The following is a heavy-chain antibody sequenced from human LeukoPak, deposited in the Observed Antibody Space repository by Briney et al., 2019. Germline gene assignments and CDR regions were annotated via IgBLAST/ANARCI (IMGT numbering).Heavy chain of an antibody. CDR3: ARDGCGGDCYSDAFDI. Sequence: GASVKVSCKASGYTFTSYGISWVRQAPGQGLEWMGWISAYNGNTNYAQKLQGRVTMTTDTSTSTAYMELRSLRSDDTAVYYCARDGCGGDCYSDAFDIWGQGTMVTVSS. CDR2: ISAYNGNT. D-gene: IGHD2-21*01. J-gene: IGHJ3*02. V-gene: IGHV1-18*01. CDR1: GYTFTSYG.